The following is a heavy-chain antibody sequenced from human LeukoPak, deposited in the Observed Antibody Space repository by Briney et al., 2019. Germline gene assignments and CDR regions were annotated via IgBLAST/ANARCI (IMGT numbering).Heavy chain of an antibody. V-gene: IGHV4-34*01. D-gene: IGHD3-3*01. Sequence: SETLSLTXAVYGGSFSGYYWSWIRQPPGKGLEWIGEINHSGSTNYNPSLKSRVTISVDTSKNQFSLKLSSVTAADTAVYYCARIRRGFWSGLDYWGQGTLVTVSS. CDR1: GGSFSGYY. J-gene: IGHJ4*02. CDR2: INHSGST. CDR3: ARIRRGFWSGLDY.